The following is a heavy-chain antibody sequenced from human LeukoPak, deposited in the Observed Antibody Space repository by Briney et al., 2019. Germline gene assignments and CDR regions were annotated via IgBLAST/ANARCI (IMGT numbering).Heavy chain of an antibody. V-gene: IGHV3-23*01. CDR3: ARGGKWELKPGGFYYYYYMDV. CDR1: GFTFSSYA. CDR2: ISGSGGST. Sequence: GGSLRLSCAASGFTFSSYAMSWVRQAPGKGLEWVSAISGSGGSTYYADSVKGRFTISRDNSKNTLYLQMNSLRAEDTAVYYCARGGKWELKPGGFYYYYYMDVWGKGTTVTVSS. D-gene: IGHD1-26*01. J-gene: IGHJ6*03.